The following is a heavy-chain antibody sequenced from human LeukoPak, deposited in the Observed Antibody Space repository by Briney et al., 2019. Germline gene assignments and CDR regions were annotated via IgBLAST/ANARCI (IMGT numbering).Heavy chain of an antibody. D-gene: IGHD5-18*01. Sequence: GASVKVSCKASGYTFTSYYVHWVRQAPGQGLEWMGIINPSGGSTSYAQKFQGRVPMTRDTSTSTVYMELSSLRSEDTAVYYCAREAAMEAFDIWGQGTMVTVSS. CDR3: AREAAMEAFDI. CDR1: GYTFTSYY. CDR2: INPSGGST. V-gene: IGHV1-46*01. J-gene: IGHJ3*02.